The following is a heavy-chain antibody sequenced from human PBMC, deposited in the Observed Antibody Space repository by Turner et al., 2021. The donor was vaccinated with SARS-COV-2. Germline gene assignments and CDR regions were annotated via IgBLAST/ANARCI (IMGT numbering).Heavy chain of an antibody. D-gene: IGHD3-22*01. CDR3: ARARGVDYYDSSGQRFDP. J-gene: IGHJ5*02. Sequence: QVQLVQSGAEVKKPGSSVKVSCNASGGTFNTYAISWVRQAPGQGLEWMGVIIPIFGTANYAQKFQGRVTITANESTSTAYMELSSLRSEDTAVYDCARARGVDYYDSSGQRFDPWGQGTLVTVSS. CDR1: GGTFNTYA. CDR2: IIPIFGTA. V-gene: IGHV1-69*01.